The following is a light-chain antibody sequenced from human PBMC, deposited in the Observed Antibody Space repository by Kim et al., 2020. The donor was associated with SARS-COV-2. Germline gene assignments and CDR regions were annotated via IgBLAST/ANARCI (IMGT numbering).Light chain of an antibody. CDR2: AAS. CDR3: QQYYSTPST. V-gene: IGKV1-NL1*01. CDR1: QGISNA. Sequence: ASVGYRVTIAGQAGQGISNALAWYQQKPGKAPKLLLYAASRLESGGPSRFSGSGSGTDYTLTISSLQPEDFATYYCQQYYSTPSTFGGGTKVDIK. J-gene: IGKJ4*01.